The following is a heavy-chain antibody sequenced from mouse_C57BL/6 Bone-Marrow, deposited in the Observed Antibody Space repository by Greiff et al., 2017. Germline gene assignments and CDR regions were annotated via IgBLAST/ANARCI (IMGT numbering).Heavy chain of an antibody. CDR3: ARDYCSSYWYFDV. D-gene: IGHD1-1*01. CDR2: IYPGDGST. J-gene: IGHJ1*03. CDR1: GYTFTSYD. V-gene: IGHV1-85*01. Sequence: VQLQQSGPELVKPGASVKLSCKASGYTFTSYDINWVKQRPGQGLEWIGWIYPGDGSTKYNEKFKGKATLTVDASSSTAYMDLRSLTSEDSAVYFCARDYCSSYWYFDVWGTGTTVTVSS.